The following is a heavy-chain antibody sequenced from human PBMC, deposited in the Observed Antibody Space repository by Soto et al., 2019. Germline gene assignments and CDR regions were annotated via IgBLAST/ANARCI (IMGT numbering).Heavy chain of an antibody. J-gene: IGHJ4*02. D-gene: IGHD3-22*01. CDR2: IWSDGGVT. Sequence: QVQLVESGGGVVQPGRSLGLSCAASGFSFSTYAMHWVRQAPGKGLEWVALIWSDGGVTFYADSVKGRFTTSRDNSKNTLYLQMSSLSAEDTALYYCARDGSGYYYHFDYWGQGTLVTVSS. CDR3: ARDGSGYYYHFDY. CDR1: GFSFSTYA. V-gene: IGHV3-33*01.